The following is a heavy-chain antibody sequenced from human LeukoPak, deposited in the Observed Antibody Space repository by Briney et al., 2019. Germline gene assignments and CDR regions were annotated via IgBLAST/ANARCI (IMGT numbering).Heavy chain of an antibody. CDR1: DGSFSGYY. CDR2: INHSGST. V-gene: IGHV4-34*01. D-gene: IGHD2-2*01. CDR3: ARQNFYRYCRSTSCYRPYYYYYMDV. Sequence: SETLSLTCAFYDGSFSGYYWSWIRQSPGKGLEWIGEINHSGSTNYNPSLKSRVTISVDTSKNQFSLKLSSVTAADTTVYYCARQNFYRYCRSTSCYRPYYYYYMDVWGKGTTVTISS. J-gene: IGHJ6*03.